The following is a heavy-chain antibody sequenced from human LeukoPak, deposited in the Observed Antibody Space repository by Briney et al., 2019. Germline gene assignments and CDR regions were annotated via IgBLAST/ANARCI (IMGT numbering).Heavy chain of an antibody. Sequence: GGSLRLSCAASGFTLSTFWMSWVRQAPGKGLEWVSSITWNGGSTAYADSVKGRFTISRDNAKNSLYLQLNSLRAEDTALYYCARTSRNSYGCSDYWGQGTLVTVSS. CDR3: ARTSRNSYGCSDY. D-gene: IGHD5-18*01. CDR1: GFTLSTFW. CDR2: ITWNGGST. J-gene: IGHJ4*02. V-gene: IGHV3-20*04.